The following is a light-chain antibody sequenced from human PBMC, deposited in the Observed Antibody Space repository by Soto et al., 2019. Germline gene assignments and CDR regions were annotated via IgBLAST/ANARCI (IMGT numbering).Light chain of an antibody. CDR2: DVS. J-gene: IGLJ1*01. CDR1: SSDVGGYNF. CDR3: CSYTGRITHV. V-gene: IGLV2-14*01. Sequence: QSVLTQPASVSGSPGQSITISCTGTSSDVGGYNFVSWYQQHPGKAPKLIIYDVSNRPSGVSYRFSGSKSGNTASLTISGLQAEYEADYYWCSYTGRITHVFGPGTKVTVL.